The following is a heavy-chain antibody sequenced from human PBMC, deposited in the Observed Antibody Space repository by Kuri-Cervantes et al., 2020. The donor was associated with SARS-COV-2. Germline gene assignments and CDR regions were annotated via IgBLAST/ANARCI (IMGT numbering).Heavy chain of an antibody. V-gene: IGHV3-23*01. CDR2: ISGSSDYT. Sequence: GGSLRPSCSASTLTFSDYAMSWVRQAPGKGLEWVSTISGSSDYTYYAESVDYAESVEGRFTISRDISKKTLYLQMHRLRAEDTAVYYCAKRFVVPTNGTDYFDYWGQGTLVTVSS. CDR1: TLTFSDYA. D-gene: IGHD1-1*01. CDR3: AKRFVVPTNGTDYFDY. J-gene: IGHJ4*02.